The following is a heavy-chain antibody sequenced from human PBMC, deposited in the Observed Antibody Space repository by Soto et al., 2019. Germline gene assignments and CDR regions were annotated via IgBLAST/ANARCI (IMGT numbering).Heavy chain of an antibody. J-gene: IGHJ6*03. CDR1: GGSISSSSYY. V-gene: IGHV4-39*01. CDR3: ARRPLNMVRGVYYYYYMDV. CDR2: IYYSGST. Sequence: QLQLQESGPGLVKPSETLSLTCTVSGGSISSSSYYWGWIRQPPGKGLEWIGSIYYSGSTYYNPSRKSRVTISVDTSKNQFSLKLSSVTAADTAVYYCARRPLNMVRGVYYYYYMDVWGKGTTVTVSS. D-gene: IGHD3-10*01.